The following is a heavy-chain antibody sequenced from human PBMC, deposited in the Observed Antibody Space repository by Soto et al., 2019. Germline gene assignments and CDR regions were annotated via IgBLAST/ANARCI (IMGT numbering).Heavy chain of an antibody. J-gene: IGHJ6*02. CDR3: ARGHYYYGMDV. CDR1: NGSVSCGTYS. Sequence: PSETLSLTCTVSNGSVSCGTYSWSWVRQPPGKGLEWIGYIYYSGTTYYTPSLKSRLTMSMDRANDHFSLNLTSVTAADTAVYFCARGHYYYGMDVWGQGITVTVSS. CDR2: IYYSGTT. V-gene: IGHV4-30-2*01.